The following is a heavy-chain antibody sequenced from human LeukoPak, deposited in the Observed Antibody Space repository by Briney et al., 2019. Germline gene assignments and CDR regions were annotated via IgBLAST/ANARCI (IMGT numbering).Heavy chain of an antibody. V-gene: IGHV4-30-2*01. CDR1: GDSISSGAYS. CDR2: IFHTGST. CDR3: ARELWFANAPGSWLDP. Sequence: SETLSLTCVVSGDSISSGAYSWSWIRQPPGKGLEWFGYIFHTGSTFYNPSLKSRVTISVDNSRNQFSLRLTSVTAADTAVYYCARELWFANAPGSWLDPWGQGALVTVSS. D-gene: IGHD3-10*01. J-gene: IGHJ5*02.